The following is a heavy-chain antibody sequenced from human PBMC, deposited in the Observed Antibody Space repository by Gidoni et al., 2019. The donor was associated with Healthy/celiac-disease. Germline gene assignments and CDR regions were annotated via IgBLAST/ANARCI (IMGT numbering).Heavy chain of an antibody. J-gene: IGHJ6*03. Sequence: EVQLVESGGGLVKPGGSLRLSCAASGFTFSSYSMNWVRQDPGKGLEWVSSMSSSSSYIYYADSVKGRFTISRDNAKNSLYLQMNSLRAEDTAVYYCAGTERDYYYYMDVWGKGTTVTVSS. CDR2: MSSSSSYI. CDR3: AGTERDYYYYMDV. CDR1: GFTFSSYS. V-gene: IGHV3-21*01.